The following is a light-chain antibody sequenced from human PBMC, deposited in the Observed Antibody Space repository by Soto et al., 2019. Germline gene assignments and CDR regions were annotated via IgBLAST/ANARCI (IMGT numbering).Light chain of an antibody. CDR1: SSNIGAGYD. CDR3: QSYDSSLSGPVV. CDR2: GNS. V-gene: IGLV1-40*01. Sequence: QSVLTQPPSVSGAPGQRVTISCTGSSSNIGAGYDVHWYQQLPGTAPKLLIYGNSNRPSGVPDRFSGSKSGTSASLAITGLQAEDEADYSCQSYDSSLSGPVVVGGGTKVTVL. J-gene: IGLJ2*01.